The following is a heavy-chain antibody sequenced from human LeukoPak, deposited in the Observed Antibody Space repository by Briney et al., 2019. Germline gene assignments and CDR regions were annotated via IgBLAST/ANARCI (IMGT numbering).Heavy chain of an antibody. D-gene: IGHD6-19*01. CDR2: ISAYNGNT. J-gene: IGHJ3*02. Sequence: ASVKVSCKASGYTFTGYYMHWVRQAPGQGLEWMGWISAYNGNTNYAQKLQGRVTMTTDTSTSTAYMELRSLRSDDTAVYYCARVVSGRRYPNSGWYAFDIWGQGTMVTVSS. CDR3: ARVVSGRRYPNSGWYAFDI. V-gene: IGHV1-18*04. CDR1: GYTFTGYY.